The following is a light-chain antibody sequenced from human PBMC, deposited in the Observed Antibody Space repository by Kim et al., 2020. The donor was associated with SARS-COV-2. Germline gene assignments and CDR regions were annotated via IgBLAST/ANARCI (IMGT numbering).Light chain of an antibody. CDR3: QSYYTNNVV. Sequence: NFMLTQPHSVSESPGKTVTISCTRSSGSIASNYVQWYQQRPGSAPTPLIYEDKQRPSGVPDRFSGSIDSSSNSAYLSISGLRTEDEAAYYCQSYYTNNVVFGGGTQLNVL. V-gene: IGLV6-57*03. CDR1: SGSIASNY. J-gene: IGLJ7*01. CDR2: EDK.